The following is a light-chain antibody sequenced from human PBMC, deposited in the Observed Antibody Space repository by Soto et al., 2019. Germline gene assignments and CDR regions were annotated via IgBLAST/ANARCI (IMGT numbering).Light chain of an antibody. CDR2: DAS. Sequence: EIVLTQSPVTLSLSPGERATISCRASQSISKYLAWYQQKPGQAPRLLIYDASNRAAGIPARFSGSGSGTDFTLTISSLEPEDFAVYYCQQRSNWRGTFGGGTKVDNK. V-gene: IGKV3-11*01. CDR1: QSISKY. CDR3: QQRSNWRGT. J-gene: IGKJ4*01.